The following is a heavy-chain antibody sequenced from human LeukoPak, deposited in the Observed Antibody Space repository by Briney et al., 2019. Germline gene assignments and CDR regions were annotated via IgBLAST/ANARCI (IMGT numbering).Heavy chain of an antibody. D-gene: IGHD5-12*01. CDR2: ISGSDGGT. J-gene: IGHJ6*03. V-gene: IGHV3-23*01. CDR3: AKSGRVSGYESVNHYMDV. Sequence: GVSLRLSCAASGFTFSSYDVRWVRQAPGKGLEWVSGISGSDGGTYYADSVKGRLTISRDNYKNTLHLQMNSLRAEDTAVYYCAKSGRVSGYESVNHYMDVWGRGTTVTISS. CDR1: GFTFSSYD.